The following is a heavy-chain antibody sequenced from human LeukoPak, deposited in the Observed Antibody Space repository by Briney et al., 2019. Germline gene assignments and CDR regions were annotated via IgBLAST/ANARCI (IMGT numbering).Heavy chain of an antibody. CDR2: IFCSGSS. CDR1: GGSISDYY. CDR3: AREKDTGSNHENIGYDI. V-gene: IGHV4-59*01. J-gene: IGHJ3*02. D-gene: IGHD1-26*01. Sequence: SETLSLTCTVSGGSISDYYWSWIRQPPGKGLEWIGWIFCSGSSNYNPSLKSRLTISVDTSKNQFSLKLTSATAADTAVYYCAREKDTGSNHENIGYDIWGQGTMVTVSS.